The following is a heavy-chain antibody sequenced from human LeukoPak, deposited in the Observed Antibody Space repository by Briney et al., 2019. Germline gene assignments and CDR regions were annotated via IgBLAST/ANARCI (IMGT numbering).Heavy chain of an antibody. D-gene: IGHD3-22*01. V-gene: IGHV1-2*02. J-gene: IGHJ3*02. CDR2: INPNSGGT. CDR1: GYTFTAYY. Sequence: ASVKVSCKASGYTFTAYYMHWVRHGPGQGHEWKGWINPNSGGTNYSQKFQGRGTMTRDTSISTAYVEQSRLRSDDTAVYYCARDYYDSSGFGAFDIWGQGTMVTVSS. CDR3: ARDYYDSSGFGAFDI.